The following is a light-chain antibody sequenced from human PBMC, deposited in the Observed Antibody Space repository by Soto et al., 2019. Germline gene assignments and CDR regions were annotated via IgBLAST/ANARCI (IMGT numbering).Light chain of an antibody. V-gene: IGLV2-23*01. J-gene: IGLJ1*01. CDR2: EGS. CDR1: SSDVGSYNL. Sequence: QSALTQPASVSGSPGQSITISCTGTSSDVGSYNLVSWYQQHPGKAPKLMIYEGSKRPSGVSNRFSGSKSGNTASLTISGLQAEDEADYYCCSYAGSSTYVFGPGTKGTVL. CDR3: CSYAGSSTYV.